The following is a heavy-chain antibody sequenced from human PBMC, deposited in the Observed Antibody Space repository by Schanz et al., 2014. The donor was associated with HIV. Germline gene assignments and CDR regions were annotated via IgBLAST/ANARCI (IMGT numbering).Heavy chain of an antibody. CDR1: GFTFSSYA. CDR3: ARETSGFSTSWPPRYHYYGMDV. Sequence: QVQLVESGGGVVQPGRSLRLSCAASGFTFSSYAMNWVRQPPGKGLEWVAFISYDGSNKYYADSVKGRFTISRDNSKNTLYLQMNSLRPEDTAVYYCARETSGFSTSWPPRYHYYGMDVWGQGTTVTVSS. V-gene: IGHV3-30*03. CDR2: ISYDGSNK. J-gene: IGHJ6*02. D-gene: IGHD6-13*01.